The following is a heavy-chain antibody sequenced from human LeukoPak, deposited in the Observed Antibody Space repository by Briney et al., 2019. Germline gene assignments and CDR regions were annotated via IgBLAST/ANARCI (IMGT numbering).Heavy chain of an antibody. Sequence: PSETLSLTCTVSGGSISSYYWSWIRQPAGKGLEWLGRIQTSGSTNYNPSLKSRVTMSVDTSKNRFSLKLSSVTAADTTVFYCARSYGSGISSYAFDIWGQGTVVTVSS. J-gene: IGHJ3*02. CDR3: ARSYGSGISSYAFDI. CDR1: GGSISSYY. CDR2: IQTSGST. D-gene: IGHD3-10*01. V-gene: IGHV4-4*07.